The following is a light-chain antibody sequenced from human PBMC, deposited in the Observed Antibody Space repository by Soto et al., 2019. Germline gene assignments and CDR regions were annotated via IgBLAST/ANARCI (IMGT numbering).Light chain of an antibody. CDR2: GAS. Sequence: EIVLTQSPATLSLSPGERATLSCRASQSVSSYLAWYQQKPGQAPRLLIYGASNRATDIPARFSGSGSGTDFTLTISNLESEDFAVYYCQQRGNWPRTFGQGTKLEIK. CDR1: QSVSSY. J-gene: IGKJ2*01. CDR3: QQRGNWPRT. V-gene: IGKV3-11*01.